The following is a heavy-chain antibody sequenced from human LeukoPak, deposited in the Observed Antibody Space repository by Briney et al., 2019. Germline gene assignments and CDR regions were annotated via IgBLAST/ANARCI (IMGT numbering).Heavy chain of an antibody. CDR3: ARHXGGRSXYYLXX. Sequence: SETLSLTCTVSGGSISSTSHYWGWIRQPPGKGLEWIGSIYYRGSTSFNPSLKSRITVSVDTSKNQFSLKLSSVTAADTAVYYCARHXGGRSXYYLXXXXQGTLVTVSS. CDR1: GGSISSTSHY. V-gene: IGHV4-39*01. D-gene: IGHD3-22*01. CDR2: IYYRGST. J-gene: IGHJ4*02.